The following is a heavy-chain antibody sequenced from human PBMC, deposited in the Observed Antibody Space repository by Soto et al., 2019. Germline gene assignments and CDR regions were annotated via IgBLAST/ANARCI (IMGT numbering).Heavy chain of an antibody. J-gene: IGHJ6*03. CDR1: GGSISSYY. V-gene: IGHV4-59*01. Sequence: PSETLSLTCTVSGGSISSYYWSWIRQPPGKGLEWIGYIYYSGSTNYNPSLKSRVTISVDTSKNQFSLKLSSVTAADTAVYYCARGWLSYYDFWSGYPANYYYYYMDVWGKGTKVTAP. CDR3: ARGWLSYYDFWSGYPANYYYYYMDV. CDR2: IYYSGST. D-gene: IGHD3-3*01.